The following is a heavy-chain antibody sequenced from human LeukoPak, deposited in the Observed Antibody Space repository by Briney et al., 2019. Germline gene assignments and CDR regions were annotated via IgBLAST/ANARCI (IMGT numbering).Heavy chain of an antibody. D-gene: IGHD2-2*01. J-gene: IGHJ4*02. CDR3: ASWAQWKNPRYCSSTSCYEDY. CDR2: INPSGGST. Sequence: ASVKVSCKASGYTFTSYYMHWVRQAPGQGLEWMGIINPSGGSTSYAQKFQGRVTMTRDTSTSTVYMEVSSLRSEDTAVYYCASWAQWKNPRYCSSTSCYEDYWGQGTLVTVSS. V-gene: IGHV1-46*01. CDR1: GYTFTSYY.